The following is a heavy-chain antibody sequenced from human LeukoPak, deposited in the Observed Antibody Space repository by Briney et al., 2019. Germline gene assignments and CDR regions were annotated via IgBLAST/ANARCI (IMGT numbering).Heavy chain of an antibody. CDR3: AKDLGFGYYYDSSGYYRI. D-gene: IGHD3-22*01. J-gene: IGHJ3*02. V-gene: IGHV3-23*01. Sequence: PGGSLRLSCAASGFTFSSYAMSWVRQAPGKGLEWVSAISGSGGSTYYADSVKGRFTISRDNSKNTLYLQMNSLRAEDTAVYYCAKDLGFGYYYDSSGYYRIWGQGTMVTVSS. CDR1: GFTFSSYA. CDR2: ISGSGGST.